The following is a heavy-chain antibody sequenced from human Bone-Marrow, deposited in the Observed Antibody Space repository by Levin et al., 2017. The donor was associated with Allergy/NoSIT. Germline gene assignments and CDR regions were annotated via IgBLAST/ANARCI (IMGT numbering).Heavy chain of an antibody. CDR3: AKDRDFYGAGRLGN. D-gene: IGHD3-10*01. CDR2: ISGSGDST. V-gene: IGHV3-23*01. Sequence: GESLKISCAASGFTFSNYAMSWVRQAPGKGLEWVSGISGSGDSTYDGDSVKGRFTISRDNSKNTLYLQMNSLRAEDTAVYYCAKDRDFYGAGRLGNWGQGPLVTASS. CDR1: GFTFSNYA. J-gene: IGHJ4*02.